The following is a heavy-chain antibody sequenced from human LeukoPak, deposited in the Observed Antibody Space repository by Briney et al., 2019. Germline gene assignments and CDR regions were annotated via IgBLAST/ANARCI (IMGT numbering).Heavy chain of an antibody. CDR2: ISESGSNN. CDR1: GFTFTRYV. CDR3: TNRHDSGGYFFNY. V-gene: IGHV3-23*01. J-gene: IGHJ4*02. D-gene: IGHD3-22*01. Sequence: GGSLRLSCVASGFTFTRYVMSWVRQAPGKGLEWVSSISESGSNNYYADSVKGRFSISRDNSKNMLYLQMGSLRAEDTAVYYCTNRHDSGGYFFNYWGQGTLVTVSS.